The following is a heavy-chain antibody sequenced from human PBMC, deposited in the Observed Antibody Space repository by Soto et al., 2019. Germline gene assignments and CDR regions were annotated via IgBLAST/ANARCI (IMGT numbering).Heavy chain of an antibody. Sequence: QVQLVQSGAEMKEPGSSVKVSCKTSGGTFSSSAINWLRQAPGQGLEWMGGIIPLFRTPDYAQKFQGRVTXAXDXXTSTAYMELSSLRSEDTVVYYCARDNDRLQLGGNYYYILDVWGQGTTITVSS. CDR1: GGTFSSSA. J-gene: IGHJ6*02. V-gene: IGHV1-69*05. CDR3: ARDNDRLQLGGNYYYILDV. CDR2: IIPLFRTP. D-gene: IGHD4-4*01.